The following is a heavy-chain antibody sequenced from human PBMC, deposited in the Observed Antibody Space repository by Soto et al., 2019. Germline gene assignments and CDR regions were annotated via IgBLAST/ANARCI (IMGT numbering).Heavy chain of an antibody. CDR3: AKRSVVGATKAPFDY. V-gene: IGHV3-23*01. J-gene: IGHJ4*02. D-gene: IGHD1-26*01. CDR1: GFTFSSYA. Sequence: PGGSLRLSCAASGFTFSSYAMSWVRQAPGQGLEGVSAISGSGGSTYYADSVKGRFTISRDNSKNTLYLQMNSLRAEDTAVYYCAKRSVVGATKAPFDYWGQGTLVTVSS. CDR2: ISGSGGST.